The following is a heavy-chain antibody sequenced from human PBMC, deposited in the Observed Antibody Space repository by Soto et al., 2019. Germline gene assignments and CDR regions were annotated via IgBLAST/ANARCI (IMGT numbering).Heavy chain of an antibody. V-gene: IGHV3-23*01. CDR1: GFTLSSYA. D-gene: IGHD3-16*01. J-gene: IGHJ1*01. Sequence: EVQLLESGGGLVQPGGSLRLSCAASGFTLSSYAMSWVRQAPGKGLEWVSAISGSGGSTYYADYVKGRFTISRDNSKSTRYLQMNSLIAEDTAVYYCAKDLGLRPPFVRKYFQHSGQGTLVTVSS. CDR3: AKDLGLRPPFVRKYFQH. CDR2: ISGSGGST.